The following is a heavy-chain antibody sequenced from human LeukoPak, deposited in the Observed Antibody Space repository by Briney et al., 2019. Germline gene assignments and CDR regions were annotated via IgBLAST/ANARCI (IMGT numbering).Heavy chain of an antibody. CDR3: ARHVVEQQLVVYYFDY. CDR2: ISHSGTT. J-gene: IGHJ4*02. Sequence: PSETLSLTCIVSGGSISSYSWNWIRQSPGKGLEWVGYISHSGTTSYNSSLKSRVTISVDTSKNQLSLKLTSVTAADTAVYYCARHVVEQQLVVYYFDYWGQGTLVTVSS. CDR1: GGSISSYS. D-gene: IGHD6-13*01. V-gene: IGHV4-59*08.